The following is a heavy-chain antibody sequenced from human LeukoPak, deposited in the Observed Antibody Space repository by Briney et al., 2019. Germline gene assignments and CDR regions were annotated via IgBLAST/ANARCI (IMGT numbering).Heavy chain of an antibody. CDR3: ARVVMDGPLRYFDGLSSSWFDP. CDR2: INWNGGST. V-gene: IGHV3-20*01. D-gene: IGHD3-9*01. Sequence: GGSLRLSCAASGFTFSSYAMSWVRQAPGKGLEWVSGINWNGGSTGYADSVKGRFTISRDNAKNSLYLQMNSLRAEDTALYHCARVVMDGPLRYFDGLSSSWFDPWGQGTLVTVSS. CDR1: GFTFSSYA. J-gene: IGHJ5*02.